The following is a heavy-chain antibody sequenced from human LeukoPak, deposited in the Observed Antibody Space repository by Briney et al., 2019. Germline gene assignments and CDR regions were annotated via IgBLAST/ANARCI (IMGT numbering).Heavy chain of an antibody. J-gene: IGHJ4*02. D-gene: IGHD1-26*01. V-gene: IGHV3-23*01. CDR1: GFTFSSFA. CDR2: ISGSGAST. CDR3: AKGRGSPYYFEY. Sequence: GGSLRLSCAASGFTFSSFAMTWVRQAPGKGLEWVSAISGSGASTYYADSVKGRFTISRDNSKNKLYLQMNSLRAEDTAVYYCAKGRGSPYYFEYWGQGTLVTGSS.